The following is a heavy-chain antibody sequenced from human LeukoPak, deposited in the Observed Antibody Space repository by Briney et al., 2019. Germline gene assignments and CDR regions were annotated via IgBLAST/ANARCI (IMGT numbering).Heavy chain of an antibody. D-gene: IGHD2-2*01. CDR3: ARVSGYCTAIRCYASGGGVAV. V-gene: IGHV4-59*01. J-gene: IGHJ6*02. CDR2: IYYRGST. CDR1: GGAINNSY. Sequence: SETLSLTCTVSGGAINNSYWSWIRQPPGKGLEWIGYIYYRGSTNFNPSLTSRVTMSVDTPENQFSLKLSSVTAADTAVYYCARVSGYCTAIRCYASGGGVAVWGQGTTVTVSS.